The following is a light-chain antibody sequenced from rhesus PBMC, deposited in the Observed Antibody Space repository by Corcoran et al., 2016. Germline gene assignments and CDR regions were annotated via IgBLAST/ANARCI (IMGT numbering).Light chain of an antibody. CDR3: QQSSNLYS. V-gene: IGKV3-24*04. J-gene: IGKJ2*01. CDR2: GAS. Sequence: ETVVTQSPATLSLSPGERATLSCRASQSVGSYLAWYQQKPGQAPRLLIYGASSRATGIPDRFSGSGSGTYFTLTISSLEPEDVGVYYCQQSSNLYSFGQGTKVEIK. CDR1: QSVGSY.